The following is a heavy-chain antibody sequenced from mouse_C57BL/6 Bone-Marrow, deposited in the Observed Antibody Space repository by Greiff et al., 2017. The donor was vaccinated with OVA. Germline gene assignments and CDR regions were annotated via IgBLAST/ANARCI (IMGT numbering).Heavy chain of an antibody. CDR2: IDPENGDT. CDR3: TTGEVGVRRYFDY. Sequence: VQLQQSGAELVRPGASVTLSCTASGFNIKDDYMHWVKQRPEQGLEWIGWIDPENGDTEYASKFQGKATITADTSSNTAYLQLSSLTSEDTAVYYCTTGEVGVRRYFDYWGQGTTLTVSS. J-gene: IGHJ2*01. D-gene: IGHD2-14*01. CDR1: GFNIKDDY. V-gene: IGHV14-4*01.